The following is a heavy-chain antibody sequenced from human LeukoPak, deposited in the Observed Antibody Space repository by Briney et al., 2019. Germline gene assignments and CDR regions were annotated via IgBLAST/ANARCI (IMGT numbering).Heavy chain of an antibody. CDR3: AXXXGVSARPGYMDV. J-gene: IGHJ6*03. CDR1: GGSISNYY. Sequence: SETLSLTCTVSGGSISNYYWSWIRQPPGKGLEWIGYIYYSGSTKYNPSLKSRVTISVDTSKNQFSLRLSPVTAADTAVYYCAXXXGVSARPGYMDVWGKGTTVTVSS. D-gene: IGHD6-6*01. V-gene: IGHV4-59*01. CDR2: IYYSGST.